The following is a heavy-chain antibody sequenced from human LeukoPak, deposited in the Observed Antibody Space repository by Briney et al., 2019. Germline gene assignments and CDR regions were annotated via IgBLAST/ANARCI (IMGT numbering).Heavy chain of an antibody. J-gene: IGHJ5*02. Sequence: PGGSLRLSCATSGLTFTDYYMSWIRQAPGKGLEWVSYIDSSGRGLYYADSVKGRFTISRDNAKNSLFLKMNSPRAEDTAGYYCATDGAGFDTWGQGVLVTVSS. V-gene: IGHV3-11*01. CDR2: IDSSGRGL. CDR1: GLTFTDYY. CDR3: ATDGAGFDT.